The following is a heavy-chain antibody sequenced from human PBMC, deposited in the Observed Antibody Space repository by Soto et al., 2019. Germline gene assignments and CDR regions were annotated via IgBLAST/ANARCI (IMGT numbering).Heavy chain of an antibody. J-gene: IGHJ6*02. V-gene: IGHV4-30-4*01. CDR1: GGSISSGDYY. D-gene: IGHD3-16*01. CDR2: IYYSGST. CDR3: ARDLWGNGMDF. Sequence: SETLSLTCTVCGGSISSGDYYWSCIRQPPGKGLEWIGYIYYSGSTYYNPSLKSRVTISVDTSKNQFSLKLSSVTAADTAVYYCARDLWGNGMDFWGQGTTVTVS.